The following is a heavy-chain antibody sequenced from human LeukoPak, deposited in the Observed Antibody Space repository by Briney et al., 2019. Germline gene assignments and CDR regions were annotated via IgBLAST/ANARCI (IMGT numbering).Heavy chain of an antibody. CDR1: GFTFNYFA. CDR2: TSSDGGR. V-gene: IGHV3-30*04. D-gene: IGHD5-12*01. J-gene: IGHJ4*02. CDR3: AKVPEDIVATLLFDY. Sequence: GGSLRLSCAGSGFTFNYFAIHWVRQAPGKGLEWVAVTSSDGGRNYGDSVKGRFTIYRDRDNSKSTLYLQMNNLRTDDTAVYYCAKVPEDIVATLLFDYWGQGTLVTVSS.